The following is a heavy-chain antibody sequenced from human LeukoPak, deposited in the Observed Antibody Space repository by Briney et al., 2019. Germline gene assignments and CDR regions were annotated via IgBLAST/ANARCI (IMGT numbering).Heavy chain of an antibody. CDR3: ARVHRGYSYGRLDY. Sequence: GGSLRLSCAASGFAFSDYSMNWVRQAPGKGLEWVSYISSSDNYIHYADSVKGRFTISRDNAKNSLYLEMNSLRDEDTAVYYCARVHRGYSYGRLDYWGQGTLVTVSS. D-gene: IGHD5-18*01. CDR2: ISSSDNYI. V-gene: IGHV3-48*02. CDR1: GFAFSDYS. J-gene: IGHJ4*02.